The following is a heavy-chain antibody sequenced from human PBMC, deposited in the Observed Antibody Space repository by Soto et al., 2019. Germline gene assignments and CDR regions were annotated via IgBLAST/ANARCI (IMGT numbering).Heavy chain of an antibody. D-gene: IGHD4-4*01. CDR2: ISSGNSAI. CDR3: ARGFLRVVTPDY. J-gene: IGHJ4*02. CDR1: GFTFSSHS. V-gene: IGHV3-48*02. Sequence: EVQLVESGGGLVQPGGSLRLSCEASGFTFSSHSMNWVRQAPGKGLEWLSYISSGNSAIYYADSVKGRFTISRDNAKNSLYLQMNSLRDDDTAVYYCARGFLRVVTPDYWGQGTLVTVSS.